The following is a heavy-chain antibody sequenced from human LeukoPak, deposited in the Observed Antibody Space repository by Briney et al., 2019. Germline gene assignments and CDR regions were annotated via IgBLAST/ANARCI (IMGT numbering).Heavy chain of an antibody. D-gene: IGHD6-13*01. J-gene: IGHJ4*02. CDR1: GYSFKHYW. CDR2: ISAYNGNT. V-gene: IGHV1-18*01. CDR3: ARDDSSSWYGY. Sequence: GESLKISCKASGYSFKHYWIAWVRQAPGQGLEWMGWISAYNGNTNYAQKLQGRVTMTTDTSTSTAYMELRSLRSDDTAVYYCARDDSSSWYGYWGQGTLVTVSS.